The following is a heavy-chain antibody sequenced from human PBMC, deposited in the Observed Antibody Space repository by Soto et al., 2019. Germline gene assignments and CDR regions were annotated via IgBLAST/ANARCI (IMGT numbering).Heavy chain of an antibody. Sequence: QVQLVESGGDVVQPGRSLRLSCAASGFTFSNYVMHWVRQAPGKGLEWVALVSGEGIKHYANSVKDRFIISRDNSKNKLNLELNSMRPEDSALYYCAREDESSGYAGTFRHWGQGTLVTVSP. CDR1: GFTFSNYV. CDR3: AREDESSGYAGTFRH. D-gene: IGHD3-22*01. CDR2: VSGEGIK. J-gene: IGHJ1*01. V-gene: IGHV3-30-3*01.